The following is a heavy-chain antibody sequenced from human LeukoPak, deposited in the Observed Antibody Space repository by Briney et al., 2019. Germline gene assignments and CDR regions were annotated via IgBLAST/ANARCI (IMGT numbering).Heavy chain of an antibody. Sequence: SETLSLTCTVSGGSISSHYWSWIRQPPGKGLEWIGYIYQSGTSNYNPSLKSRVTISVDMSKNQFSLKLRSVTAADTAVYYCAREGYASGWNDFWGQGTLVTVSS. D-gene: IGHD6-19*01. CDR3: AREGYASGWNDF. CDR1: GGSISSHY. J-gene: IGHJ4*02. V-gene: IGHV4-59*11. CDR2: IYQSGTS.